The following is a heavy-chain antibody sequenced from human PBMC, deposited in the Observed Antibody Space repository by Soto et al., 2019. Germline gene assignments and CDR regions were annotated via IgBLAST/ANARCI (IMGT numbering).Heavy chain of an antibody. CDR1: GFTVSSNY. D-gene: IGHD3-9*01. V-gene: IGHV3-66*01. CDR2: IYSGGST. CDR3: ARDSDILTADRPYYYYYMDV. J-gene: IGHJ6*03. Sequence: GGSLRLSCAASGFTVSSNYMSWVRQAPGKGLEWVSVIYSGGSTYYADSVKGRFTISRDNSKNTLYLQMNSLRAEDTAVYYCARDSDILTADRPYYYYYMDVWGKGTTVTVSS.